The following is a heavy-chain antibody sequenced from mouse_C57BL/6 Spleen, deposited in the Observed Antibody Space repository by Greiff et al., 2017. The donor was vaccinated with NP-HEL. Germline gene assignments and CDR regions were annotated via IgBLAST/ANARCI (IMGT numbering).Heavy chain of an antibody. CDR1: GFTFSSYT. D-gene: IGHD4-1*01. CDR3: ARLTGYYFDY. V-gene: IGHV5-9*01. Sequence: EVKLVESGGGLVKPGGSLKLSCAASGFTFSSYTMSWVRQTPEKRLEWVATISGGGGNTYYPDSVKGRFTISRDNAKNTLYLQMSSLRSEDTALYYCARLTGYYFDYWGQGTTLTVSS. CDR2: ISGGGGNT. J-gene: IGHJ2*01.